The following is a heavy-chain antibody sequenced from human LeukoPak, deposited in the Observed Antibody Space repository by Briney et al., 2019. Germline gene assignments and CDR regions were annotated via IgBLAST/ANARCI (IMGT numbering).Heavy chain of an antibody. CDR2: IKTSGDST. CDR3: ANAVRFGY. CDR1: GFTFSTYW. V-gene: IGHV3-23*01. J-gene: IGHJ4*02. D-gene: IGHD4-17*01. Sequence: GGSLRLSCAASGFTFSTYWMHWVRQAPGKGLEWVSAIKTSGDSTYYVDSVKGRFTISRDNSKNTLYLQMNSLRAEDTAVYYCANAVRFGYWGRGTLVTVSS.